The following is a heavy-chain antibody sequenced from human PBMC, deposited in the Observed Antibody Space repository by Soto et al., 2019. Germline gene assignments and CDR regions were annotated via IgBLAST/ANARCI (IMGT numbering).Heavy chain of an antibody. Sequence: PGESLKISCKGSGYSFITYWIGWVRQMPGKGLEWMAMIYPADSETRYSPSFQGQVTISADKSISTAYLQWSSLKASDTAMYYCARRSHFPHPGRSHYSGMDVWGQGTTVTVSS. CDR3: ARRSHFPHPGRSHYSGMDV. CDR1: GYSFITYW. J-gene: IGHJ6*02. CDR2: IYPADSET. V-gene: IGHV5-51*01.